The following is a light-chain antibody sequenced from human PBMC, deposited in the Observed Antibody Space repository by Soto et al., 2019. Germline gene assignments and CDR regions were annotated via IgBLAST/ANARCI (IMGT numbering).Light chain of an antibody. CDR2: KAS. CDR3: QHYNSYSEA. V-gene: IGKV1-5*03. CDR1: QGISGW. J-gene: IGKJ1*01. Sequence: IRMTQSPSTLSATVGDRVTITCRASQGISGWLAWYQQKPGKAPKLLIYKASTLKSGVPSRFSGSGSGTEFTLTISSLQPDDFATYYCQHYNSYSEAFGQGTKVDI.